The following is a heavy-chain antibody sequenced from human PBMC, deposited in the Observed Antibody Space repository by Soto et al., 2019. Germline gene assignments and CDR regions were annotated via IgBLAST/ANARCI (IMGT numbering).Heavy chain of an antibody. CDR1: GYPFTNYW. CDR2: IYPRDSDT. J-gene: IGHJ4*02. V-gene: IGHV5-51*01. CDR3: ARRDSSGYSYFDH. D-gene: IGHD3-22*01. Sequence: PGESLKISCKASGYPFTNYWIGWVRQMPGKGLEWMGIIYPRDSDTRYRPSFQGQVTISADKSINTAYLQWSSLKASDTAMYYCARRDSSGYSYFDHWGQGTLVTVSS.